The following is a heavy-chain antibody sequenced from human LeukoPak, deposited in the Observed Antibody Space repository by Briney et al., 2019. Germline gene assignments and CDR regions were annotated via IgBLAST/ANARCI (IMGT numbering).Heavy chain of an antibody. CDR1: GGSFSGYY. D-gene: IGHD2-2*01. CDR2: INHSGST. V-gene: IGHV4-34*01. Sequence: SETLSLTCAVYGGSFSGYYWSWIHQPPGKGLEWIGEINHSGSTNYNPSLKSRVTISVDTSKNQFSLKLSSVTAADTAVYYCARDPCSSTSCYGNSYYYYGMDVWGQGTTVTVSS. J-gene: IGHJ6*02. CDR3: ARDPCSSTSCYGNSYYYYGMDV.